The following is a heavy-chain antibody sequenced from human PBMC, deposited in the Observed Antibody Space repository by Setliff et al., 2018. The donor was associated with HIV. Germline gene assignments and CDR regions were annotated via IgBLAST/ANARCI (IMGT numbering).Heavy chain of an antibody. J-gene: IGHJ5*02. CDR1: GFTFDSYA. CDR3: ARGGDFWSGYHGRALPT. CDR2: ISGSGGST. D-gene: IGHD3-3*01. V-gene: IGHV3-23*01. Sequence: GGSLRLSCAASGFTFDSYAMTWVRQAPGKGLEWVSGISGSGGSTYYADSVRGRFTISSDNSKNTLYLQMNSLRAEDTAVYYCARGGDFWSGYHGRALPTWGQGTLVTVSS.